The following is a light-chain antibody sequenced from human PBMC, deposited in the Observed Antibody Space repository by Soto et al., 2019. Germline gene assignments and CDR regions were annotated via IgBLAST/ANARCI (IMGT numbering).Light chain of an antibody. J-gene: IGLJ3*02. CDR2: DVT. CDR3: TSYTNRFTWV. Sequence: QSALTQPASVSGSPGQSIAISCTGTSSDAGAYNYVSWYQQHPGKAPKLLVYDVTNRPSGVSYRFSGSKSGNTASLAISGLQAEDEADYYCTSYTNRFTWVFGGGTKLTVL. CDR1: SSDAGAYNY. V-gene: IGLV2-14*03.